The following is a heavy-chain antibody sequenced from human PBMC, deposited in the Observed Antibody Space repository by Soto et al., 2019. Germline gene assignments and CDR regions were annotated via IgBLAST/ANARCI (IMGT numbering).Heavy chain of an antibody. Sequence: SVKGSCEASGYTFYGYGITWVRQAPVQGLEWMGRINTYNGNTHYAQKFQGRVTLTTDTSSSTAYMELRGLRSDDTAVYYCARDLRRGNYSPPSDYWGQGALVTVSS. CDR3: ARDLRRGNYSPPSDY. J-gene: IGHJ4*02. D-gene: IGHD1-7*01. V-gene: IGHV1-18*04. CDR2: INTYNGNT. CDR1: GYTFYGYG.